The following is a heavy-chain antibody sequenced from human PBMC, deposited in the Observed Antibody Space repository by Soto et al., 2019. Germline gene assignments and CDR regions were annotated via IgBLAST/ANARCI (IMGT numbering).Heavy chain of an antibody. CDR2: ISGSGGDT. V-gene: IGHV3-23*01. CDR3: ARGWTGLDY. CDR1: GLLFSDYP. J-gene: IGHJ4*02. Sequence: PGGSLRLSCAASGLLFSDYPMSWLRQAPGKGLECVACISGSGGDTFYADSVKGRFTISRDNAKNSLFLQMNSLSAEDTAVYHCARGWTGLDYWGQGVLVTVSS. D-gene: IGHD3-3*01.